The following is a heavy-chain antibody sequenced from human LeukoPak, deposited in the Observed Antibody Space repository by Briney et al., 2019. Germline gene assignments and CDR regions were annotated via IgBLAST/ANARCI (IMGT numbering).Heavy chain of an antibody. CDR3: ASGTYYYFDF. D-gene: IGHD1-26*01. J-gene: IGHJ4*02. Sequence: SETLSLTCTVSDGSISSYYWSWIRQPPGKGLEWIGYIYYSGSTNYNPPLKNPVTISVDTSKNQFSLKLRSVTAADTAVYYCASGTYYYFDFWGQGPLVTVSS. V-gene: IGHV4-59*08. CDR2: IYYSGST. CDR1: DGSISSYY.